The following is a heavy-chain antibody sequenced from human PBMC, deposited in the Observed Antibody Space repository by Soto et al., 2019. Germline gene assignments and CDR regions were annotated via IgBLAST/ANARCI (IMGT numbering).Heavy chain of an antibody. CDR2: INPNSGGT. D-gene: IGHD2-2*01. CDR3: AVHSTGYYYGMDV. J-gene: IGHJ6*02. V-gene: IGHV1-2*04. CDR1: GYTFTGYY. Sequence: ASVKVSCKASGYTFTGYYMHCVRQAPGQGLEWMGWINPNSGGTNYAQKFQGWVTMTRDTSISTAYMELSRLRSDDTAVYYCAVHSTGYYYGMDVWGQGTTVTVSS.